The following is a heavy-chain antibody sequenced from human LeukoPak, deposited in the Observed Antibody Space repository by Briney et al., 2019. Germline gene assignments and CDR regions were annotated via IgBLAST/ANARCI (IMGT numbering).Heavy chain of an antibody. Sequence: GGSLRLSCGASGFTISTYAMSWVRQAPGKGLERVSDISGSGGNTKYADSVKGRFTISREISRNTLYLQMNSLSADDTAIYYCARPQYSSGWFAFDIWGQGTMVTVSP. CDR3: ARPQYSSGWFAFDI. CDR1: GFTISTYA. V-gene: IGHV3-23*01. CDR2: ISGSGGNT. D-gene: IGHD6-19*01. J-gene: IGHJ3*02.